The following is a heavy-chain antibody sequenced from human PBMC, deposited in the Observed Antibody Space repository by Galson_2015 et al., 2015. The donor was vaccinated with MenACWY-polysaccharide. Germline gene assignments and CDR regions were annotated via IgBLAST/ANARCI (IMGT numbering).Heavy chain of an antibody. J-gene: IGHJ5*01. D-gene: IGHD6-13*01. CDR2: VSQAGTP. Sequence: ETLSLTCSVSGFSITSGYYWGWIRQAPGKKLGWLGSVSQAGTPSSNPSLRGRVTVSLDASRNQHILNLTSVIVADAGVYYCARRAAAGTFFTWG. V-gene: IGHV4-38-2*02. CDR3: ARRAAAGTFFT. CDR1: GFSITSGYY.